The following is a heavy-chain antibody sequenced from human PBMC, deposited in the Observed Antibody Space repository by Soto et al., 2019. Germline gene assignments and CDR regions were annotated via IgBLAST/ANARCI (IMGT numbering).Heavy chain of an antibody. CDR3: TGAYYDINGYSLDP. J-gene: IGHJ5*02. CDR2: IYYGGSI. V-gene: IGHV4-59*01. D-gene: IGHD3-22*01. Sequence: SETLSLTCTVSGGSISSGYWTWIRQPPGKGLERIGYIYYGGSINYNPSIKSRVIISVDTAKNQFSLRLSSVTAADTAVYYCTGAYYDINGYSLDPWGQGTSVTVSA. CDR1: GGSISSGY.